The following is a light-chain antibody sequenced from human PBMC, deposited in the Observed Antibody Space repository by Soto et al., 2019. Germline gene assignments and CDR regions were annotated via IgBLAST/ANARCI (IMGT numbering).Light chain of an antibody. J-gene: IGLJ2*01. CDR3: AAWDDSLSAVV. CDR2: MNT. Sequence: QAVVTQPPSTSGTPGQRVTISCSGSSSNIGSNYVYWYQQLPETAPKLLISMNTQRPSGVPDRFSGSTSGTSASLAISGLRSEDEADYYCAAWDDSLSAVVFGGGTQLTVL. V-gene: IGLV1-47*01. CDR1: SSNIGSNY.